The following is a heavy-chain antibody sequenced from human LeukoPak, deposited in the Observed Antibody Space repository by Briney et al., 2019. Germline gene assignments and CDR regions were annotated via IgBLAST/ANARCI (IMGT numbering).Heavy chain of an antibody. V-gene: IGHV1-69*05. CDR2: IIPIFGTA. CDR3: ARDHTHYYYMDV. CDR1: GYTFTDYY. J-gene: IGHJ6*03. Sequence: SVKVSCKVSGYTFTDYYMHWVQQAPGKGLEWMGRIIPIFGTANYAQKFQGRVTITTDESTSTAYMEPSSLRSEDTAVYYCARDHTHYYYMDVWGKGTTVTVSS.